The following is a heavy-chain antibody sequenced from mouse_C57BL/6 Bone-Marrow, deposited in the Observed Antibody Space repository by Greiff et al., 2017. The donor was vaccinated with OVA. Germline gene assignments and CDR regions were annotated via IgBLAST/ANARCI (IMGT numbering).Heavy chain of an antibody. Sequence: QVQLQQPGAELVMPGASVKLSCKASGYTFTSYWMHWVKQRPGQGLEWIGEIDPSDSYTNYNQKFKGKSTLTVDKSSSTAYMQLSSLTSEDSAVYDCARRGKLGRDFAYWGQGTLVTVSA. D-gene: IGHD4-1*01. CDR2: IDPSDSYT. V-gene: IGHV1-69*01. J-gene: IGHJ3*01. CDR1: GYTFTSYW. CDR3: ARRGKLGRDFAY.